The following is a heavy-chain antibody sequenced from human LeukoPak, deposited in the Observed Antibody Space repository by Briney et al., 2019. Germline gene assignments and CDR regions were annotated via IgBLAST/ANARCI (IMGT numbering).Heavy chain of an antibody. CDR1: GFTFSSYS. CDR3: ARELLAARFDP. CDR2: IYYSGST. J-gene: IGHJ5*02. Sequence: GSLRLSCAASGFTFSSYSMNWVRQPPGKGLEWIGSIYYSGSTYYNPSLKSRVTISVDTSKNQFSLKLSSVTAADTAVYYRARELLAARFDPWGQGTLVTVSS. V-gene: IGHV4-39*07. D-gene: IGHD6-6*01.